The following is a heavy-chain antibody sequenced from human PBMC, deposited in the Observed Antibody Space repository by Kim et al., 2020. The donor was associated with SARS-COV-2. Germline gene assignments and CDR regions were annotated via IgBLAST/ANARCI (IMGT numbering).Heavy chain of an antibody. D-gene: IGHD6-19*01. CDR3: TRAGYSSGLDY. J-gene: IGHJ4*02. CDR1: GFTFSSYL. CDR2: INSDGSRT. Sequence: GGSLRLSCAASGFTFSSYLMHWVRQAPGKGLVWVSRINSDGSRTKYADSVKGRFTISRDNAKNTLYLQMNSLRAEDTAVYYCTRAGYSSGLDYWGQGTLV. V-gene: IGHV3-74*01.